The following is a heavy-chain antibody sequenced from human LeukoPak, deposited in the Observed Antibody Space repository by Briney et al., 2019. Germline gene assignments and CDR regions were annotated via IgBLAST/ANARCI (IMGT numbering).Heavy chain of an antibody. CDR2: IYSGGST. J-gene: IGHJ4*02. D-gene: IGHD6-19*01. CDR3: SFLGQWLVPPVY. Sequence: PGGSLRLSCAASGFTVSSNYMSWVRQAPGKGLEWVSVIYSGGSTYYADSVKGRFTISRDNSKNTLYLQMNSLRAEDTAVYYCSFLGQWLVPPVYWGQGTLVTVSS. CDR1: GFTVSSNY. V-gene: IGHV3-53*01.